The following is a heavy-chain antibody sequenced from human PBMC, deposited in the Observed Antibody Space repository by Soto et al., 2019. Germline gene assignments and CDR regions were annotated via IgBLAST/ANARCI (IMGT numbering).Heavy chain of an antibody. CDR1: GFTFSSYS. V-gene: IGHV3-21*01. Sequence: EVQLVESGGGLVKPGGSLRLSCAASGFTFSSYSMNWVRQAPGKGLEWVSSISSSSRYIYYADSVKGRFTISRDNATNARCLQMNSLRAEDTAVYYCARDEAYCGGDCYYYYGMDVWGQGTTVTVSS. CDR2: ISSSSRYI. CDR3: ARDEAYCGGDCYYYYGMDV. J-gene: IGHJ6*02. D-gene: IGHD2-21*02.